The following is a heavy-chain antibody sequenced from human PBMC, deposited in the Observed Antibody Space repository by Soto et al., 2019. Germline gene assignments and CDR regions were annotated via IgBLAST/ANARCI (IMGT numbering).Heavy chain of an antibody. CDR1: GFTFSSHA. V-gene: IGHV3-33*01. Sequence: QVQLVESGGGVVQPGKSLRLSCAASGFTFSSHAMYWVRQAPGKGLEWVALIWYDGSIKYYGDSVKGRFTISRDNSKNTLYLQMNSLRAEETAVYYCARADLWGYDAFDLWGQGTMVTVSS. CDR2: IWYDGSIK. CDR3: ARADLWGYDAFDL. D-gene: IGHD2-21*01. J-gene: IGHJ3*01.